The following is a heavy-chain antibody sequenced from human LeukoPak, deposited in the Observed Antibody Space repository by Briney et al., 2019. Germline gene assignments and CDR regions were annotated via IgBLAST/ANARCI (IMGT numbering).Heavy chain of an antibody. Sequence: GGSLRLSCAASGFTFSTYAMHWVRQAPGKGLEWVAFIRYDGSNKYYSDSVKGRFTISIDNFKNTLYLQMNSLRAEDTAVYYCAKDPSEVYYYDSTPFVWGKGTTVTVSS. CDR1: GFTFSTYA. J-gene: IGHJ6*04. V-gene: IGHV3-30*02. CDR3: AKDPSEVYYYDSTPFV. CDR2: IRYDGSNK. D-gene: IGHD3-22*01.